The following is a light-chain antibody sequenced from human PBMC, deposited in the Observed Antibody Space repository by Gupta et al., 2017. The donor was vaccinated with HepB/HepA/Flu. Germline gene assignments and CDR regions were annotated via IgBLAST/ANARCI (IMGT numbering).Light chain of an antibody. J-gene: IGKJ1*01. CDR2: AAS. CDR1: QRISNY. Sequence: DIQMTQSLSSLSASVGDRVTITCRASQRISNYLNWYQQKPGKAPKLLIYAASSLQSGVPSRFSGSGSGTDFTLTISSLQPEDFATYYCQQTYSTPRTFGQGTKVEIK. V-gene: IGKV1-39*01. CDR3: QQTYSTPRT.